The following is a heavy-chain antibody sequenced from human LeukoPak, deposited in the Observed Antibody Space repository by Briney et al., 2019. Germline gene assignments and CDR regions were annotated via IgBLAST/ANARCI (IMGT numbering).Heavy chain of an antibody. D-gene: IGHD3-22*01. J-gene: IGHJ4*02. CDR2: ISYDGSNK. V-gene: IGHV3-30*18. CDR1: GFTFSSYG. CDR3: AKAASMIVVVTPDY. Sequence: GGSLRLSCAASGFTFSSYGMHWVRQAPGKGLEWVAVISYDGSNKYYADSVKGRFTISRDNSKNTLYLQMNSLRAEDTAVYYCAKAASMIVVVTPDYWGQGTLVTVSS.